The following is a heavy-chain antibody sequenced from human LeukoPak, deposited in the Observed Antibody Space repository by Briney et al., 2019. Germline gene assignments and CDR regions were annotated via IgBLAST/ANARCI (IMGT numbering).Heavy chain of an antibody. D-gene: IGHD5-24*01. V-gene: IGHV3-21*01. CDR1: GFTFSSYT. Sequence: GGSLRLSCAASGFTFSSYTMNWVRQAPGKGLEWVSSISSSSNYIYYADSVKGRFNISRDNAKNSLFLQMNSPRAEDTAVYYCARGQGLQLKSGSDYWGQGTLVTVSS. CDR2: ISSSSNYI. J-gene: IGHJ4*02. CDR3: ARGQGLQLKSGSDY.